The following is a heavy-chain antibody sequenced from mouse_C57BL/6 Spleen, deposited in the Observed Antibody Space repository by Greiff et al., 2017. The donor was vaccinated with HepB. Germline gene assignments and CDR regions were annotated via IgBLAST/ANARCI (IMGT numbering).Heavy chain of an antibody. V-gene: IGHV1-69*01. J-gene: IGHJ1*03. CDR3: ARRFYYYGCSYGWYFDV. D-gene: IGHD1-1*01. Sequence: QVQLQQPGAELVMPGASVKLSCKASGYTFTSYWMHWVKQRPGQGLEWIGEIDPSDSYTNYNQKFKGKSTLTVDKSSSTAYMQLSSLTSEDSAVYYCARRFYYYGCSYGWYFDVWGTGTTVTVSS. CDR1: GYTFTSYW. CDR2: IDPSDSYT.